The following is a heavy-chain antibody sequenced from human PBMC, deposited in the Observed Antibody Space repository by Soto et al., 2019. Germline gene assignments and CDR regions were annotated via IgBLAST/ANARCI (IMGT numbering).Heavy chain of an antibody. Sequence: QVQLVESGGGVVQPGRSLRLSCAASGFTFSSYGMHWVRQAPGKGLEWVAVISYDGSNKYYADSVKGRFTISRDNSKNPPYLEMNRLGAGGTGVYYCAKGTSFDPWGQGTLVTVSS. CDR2: ISYDGSNK. CDR1: GFTFSSYG. V-gene: IGHV3-30*18. CDR3: AKGTSFDP. J-gene: IGHJ5*02.